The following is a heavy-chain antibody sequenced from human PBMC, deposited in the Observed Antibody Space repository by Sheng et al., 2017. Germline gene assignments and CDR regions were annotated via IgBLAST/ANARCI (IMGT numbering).Heavy chain of an antibody. CDR1: GFNFTNYG. CDR3: ARSPAALWCVLLLFLTYYYS. CDR2: VSGRGSAT. J-gene: IGHJ6*01. Sequence: EVQLVESGGILVQPGGTLRLSCEASGFNFTNYGMNWVRQAPGKGLEWVSSVSGRGSATYYADSVKGRFTLSRDNSRNTLYLQMDSLRAEDTATYFCARSPAALWCVLLLFLTYYYS. D-gene: IGHD2-21*01. V-gene: IGHV3-23*04.